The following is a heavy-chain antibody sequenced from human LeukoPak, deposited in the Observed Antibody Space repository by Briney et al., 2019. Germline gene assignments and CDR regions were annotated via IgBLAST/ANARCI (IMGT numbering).Heavy chain of an antibody. J-gene: IGHJ3*02. CDR2: IYYSGST. D-gene: IGHD1-26*01. Sequence: PSETLSLTCTVSGGSISSYYWSWIRQPPGKGLEWIGYIYYSGSTNYNPSLKSRVTISVDTSKNQFSLKLSSVTAADTAAYYGARDSGIVGATDAFDIWGQGTMVTVSS. V-gene: IGHV4-59*01. CDR3: ARDSGIVGATDAFDI. CDR1: GGSISSYY.